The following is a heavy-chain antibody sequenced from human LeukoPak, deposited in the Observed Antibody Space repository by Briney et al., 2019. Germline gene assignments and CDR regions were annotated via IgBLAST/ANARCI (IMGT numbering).Heavy chain of an antibody. Sequence: GGSLRLSCAASGFTFISYTMSWVRQAPGKGLEWVSSISGSADSTYYADSVRGRFTISRDNSKNALYLRMNSLRAEDTAVYYCARDLGYCTNGVCHTRFDYWGQGTLVAVSS. D-gene: IGHD2-8*01. V-gene: IGHV3-23*01. CDR1: GFTFISYT. CDR2: ISGSADST. J-gene: IGHJ4*02. CDR3: ARDLGYCTNGVCHTRFDY.